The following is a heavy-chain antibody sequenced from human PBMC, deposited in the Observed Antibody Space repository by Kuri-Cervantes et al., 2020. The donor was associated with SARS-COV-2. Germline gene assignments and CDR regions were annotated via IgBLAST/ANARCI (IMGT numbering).Heavy chain of an antibody. D-gene: IGHD5-18*01. V-gene: IGHV3-53*01. CDR2: IYSGGST. CDR3: ARGYRYYHYYMGV. CDR1: NGSLSGYH. J-gene: IGHJ6*03. Sequence: GESLKISCAVYNGSLSGYHWSWIRQSPGKGLEWVSVIYSGGSTYYADSVKGRFTISRDNSKNTLYLQMNSLRAEDTAVYYCARGYRYYHYYMGVWGKGTTVTVSS.